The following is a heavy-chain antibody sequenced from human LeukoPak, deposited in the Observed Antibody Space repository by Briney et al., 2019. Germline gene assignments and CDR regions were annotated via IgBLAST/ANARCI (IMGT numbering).Heavy chain of an antibody. J-gene: IGHJ5*02. Sequence: GGSLRLSCEASGCTFSSYWMSWVRQAPGKGLEWVANIKTDGSEKYYVDSVKGRFTISRDNAKNSLYLQMNSLRAEDTAVYYCARDYTGYFPWGQGTLVLVSS. CDR3: ARDYTGYFP. V-gene: IGHV3-7*03. CDR1: GCTFSSYW. D-gene: IGHD3-9*01. CDR2: IKTDGSEK.